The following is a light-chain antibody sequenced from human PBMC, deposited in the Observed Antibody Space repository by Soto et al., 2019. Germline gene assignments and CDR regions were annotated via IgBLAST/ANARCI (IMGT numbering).Light chain of an antibody. Sequence: EIVLTQSPGTLSLSPGERATLFCRAGQSVRSSYLAWYQQKPGQAPRLLIYGASTRATGIPDRFSGGGTGTDFTLTISRLDREDFAVYYCQYYGSSPWTFGQGTKVDI. CDR2: GAS. CDR3: QYYGSSPWT. V-gene: IGKV3-20*01. J-gene: IGKJ1*01. CDR1: QSVRSSY.